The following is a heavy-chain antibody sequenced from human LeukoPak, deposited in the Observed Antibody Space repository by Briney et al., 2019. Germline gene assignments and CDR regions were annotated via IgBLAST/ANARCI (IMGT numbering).Heavy chain of an antibody. J-gene: IGHJ6*02. CDR1: EFTFSNYV. D-gene: IGHD4-17*01. Sequence: GGSLRLSCVASEFTFSNYVMSWVRQAPGKGLEWVSAITARGDGTNYADSVRGRFTISRDNSKNTLYLHLSSLRVQDTGVYYCAKEGTVTTFVWVDVWGQGTTVTVSS. V-gene: IGHV3-23*01. CDR3: AKEGTVTTFVWVDV. CDR2: ITARGDGT.